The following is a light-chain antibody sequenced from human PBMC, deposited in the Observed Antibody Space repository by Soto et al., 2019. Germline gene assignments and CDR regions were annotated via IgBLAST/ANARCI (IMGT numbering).Light chain of an antibody. Sequence: FMLTQPHSLSESPGKTVAISCSRSSSSIASNYVQWYQQRPGSAPTTVIYEDNQRPSGVPDRFSGSIDSSSNSASLTISGMQTEDEADYYCQSYDSSNWVFGGGTKLTVL. CDR3: QSYDSSNWV. J-gene: IGLJ3*02. CDR1: SSSIASNY. V-gene: IGLV6-57*03. CDR2: EDN.